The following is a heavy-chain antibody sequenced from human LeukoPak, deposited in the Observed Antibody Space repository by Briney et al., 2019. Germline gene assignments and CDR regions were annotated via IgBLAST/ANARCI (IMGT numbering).Heavy chain of an antibody. J-gene: IGHJ5*02. Sequence: SETLSLTCAVYGGSFSGYYWGWIRQPPGKGLEWIGEINHSGSTNYNPSLKSRVTISVDTSKNQFSLKLGSVTAADTAVYYCAKKITIFGVVIRGWFDPWGQGTLVTVSS. CDR3: AKKITIFGVVIRGWFDP. CDR2: INHSGST. V-gene: IGHV4-34*01. CDR1: GGSFSGYY. D-gene: IGHD3-3*01.